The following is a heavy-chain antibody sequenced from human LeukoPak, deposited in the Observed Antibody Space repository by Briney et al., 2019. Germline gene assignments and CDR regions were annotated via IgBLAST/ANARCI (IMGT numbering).Heavy chain of an antibody. CDR1: GFTFSSYA. CDR2: ISASGGST. J-gene: IGHJ4*02. Sequence: GGSLRLSCAASGFTFSSYAMSWVRQAPGKGLEWVSAISASGGSTYYADSVKGRFTISRDNSKNTLYLQMNSLRAEDTAVYYCAKEPPQGYYYDSSGFFDYWGQGTLVTVSS. D-gene: IGHD3-22*01. V-gene: IGHV3-23*01. CDR3: AKEPPQGYYYDSSGFFDY.